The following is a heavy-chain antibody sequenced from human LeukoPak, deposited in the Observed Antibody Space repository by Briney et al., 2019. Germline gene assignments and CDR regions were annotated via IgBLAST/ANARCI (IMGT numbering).Heavy chain of an antibody. CDR3: ASPMVRGVMEKWFDP. J-gene: IGHJ5*02. V-gene: IGHV3-30*04. CDR2: ISYDGSNK. D-gene: IGHD3-10*01. CDR1: GFTFSSYA. Sequence: GGSLRLSCAASGFTFSSYAMHWVRQAPGKGLEWVAVISYDGSNKYYADSVKGRFTISRDNSKNTLYLQMNSLRAEDTAVYYCASPMVRGVMEKWFDPWGQGTWSPSPQ.